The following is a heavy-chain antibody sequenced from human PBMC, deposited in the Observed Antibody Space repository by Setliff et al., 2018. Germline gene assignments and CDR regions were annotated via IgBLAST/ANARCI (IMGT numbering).Heavy chain of an antibody. CDR1: GFTFSSCS. D-gene: IGHD1-1*01. J-gene: IGHJ3*02. V-gene: IGHV3-21*01. Sequence: GGSLRLSCAASGFTFSSCSMNWVRQAPGKGLEWVSSISSSSSDIYYADSVKGRFTISRDNAKNSLYLQMNSLRAEDTAVYYCARVVNDGLDTFDIWGQGTMVTVSS. CDR3: ARVVNDGLDTFDI. CDR2: ISSSSSDI.